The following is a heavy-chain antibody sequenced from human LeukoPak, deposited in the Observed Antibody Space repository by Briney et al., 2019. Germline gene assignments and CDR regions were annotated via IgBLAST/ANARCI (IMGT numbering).Heavy chain of an antibody. Sequence: ASVKVSCKASGYTFTSYGISWVRQAPGQGLEWMGIINPSGGSTSYAQKFQGRVTMTRDTSTSTVYMELSSLRSEDTAVYYCARGVRGMIVVVTYYYGMDVWGQGTTVTVSS. D-gene: IGHD3-22*01. CDR2: INPSGGST. V-gene: IGHV1-46*01. CDR1: GYTFTSYG. CDR3: ARGVRGMIVVVTYYYGMDV. J-gene: IGHJ6*02.